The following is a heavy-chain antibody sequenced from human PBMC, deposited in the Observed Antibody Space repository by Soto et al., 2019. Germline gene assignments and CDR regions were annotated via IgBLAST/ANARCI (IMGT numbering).Heavy chain of an antibody. CDR1: GGSFSGYY. J-gene: IGHJ6*02. V-gene: IGHV4-34*01. CDR3: ARGPYYGGNHRPLYYYYGMDV. D-gene: IGHD4-17*01. Sequence: PSETLSLTCAVYGGSFSGYYWSWIRQPPGKGLEWIGEINHSGSTNYNPSLKSRVTISVDTSKNQFSLKLSSVTTADTAVYYCARGPYYGGNHRPLYYYYGMDVWGQGTTVTVSS. CDR2: INHSGST.